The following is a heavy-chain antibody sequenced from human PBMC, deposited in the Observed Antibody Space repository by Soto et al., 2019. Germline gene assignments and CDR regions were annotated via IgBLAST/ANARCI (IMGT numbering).Heavy chain of an antibody. D-gene: IGHD6-13*01. CDR2: IIPIFGTA. V-gene: IGHV1-69*13. CDR1: GGTFSSYA. J-gene: IGHJ4*02. Sequence: ASVKVSCKASGGTFSSYAISWVRQAPGQGLEWMGGIIPIFGTANYAQKFQGRVTITADESTSTAYMKLSSLRSEDTAVYYCARDRINSSSWVLDYWGQGTLVTVSS. CDR3: ARDRINSSSWVLDY.